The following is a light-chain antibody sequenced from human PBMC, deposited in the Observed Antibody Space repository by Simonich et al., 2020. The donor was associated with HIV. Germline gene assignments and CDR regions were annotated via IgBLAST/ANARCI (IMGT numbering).Light chain of an antibody. CDR2: ASS. J-gene: IGKJ2*01. Sequence: DIQMTQSPSSLSASVGDRVTITCRASQSISSYLNWYQQKPGKAPKSLIYASSSLQSGVPSRFGGSGSGTDSTLKISRVEAEDVGVYYCMQALQNPYTFGQGTKLEIK. CDR1: QSISSY. V-gene: IGKV1-39*01. CDR3: MQALQNPYT.